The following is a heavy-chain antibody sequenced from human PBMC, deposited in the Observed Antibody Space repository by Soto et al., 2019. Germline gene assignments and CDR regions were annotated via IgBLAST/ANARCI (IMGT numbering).Heavy chain of an antibody. CDR1: GFTFSSYA. CDR3: AKEGGYCGGDCYSHWYFDL. J-gene: IGHJ2*01. CDR2: ISGSGGST. V-gene: IGHV3-23*04. D-gene: IGHD2-21*02. Sequence: EVQLVESGGGLVQPGGSLRLSCAASGFTFSSYAMRWVRQAPGKGLEWVSAISGSGGSTYYADSVKGRFTISRDNSKNTLYLQMNSLRAEDTAVYYCAKEGGYCGGDCYSHWYFDLWGRGTLVTVSS.